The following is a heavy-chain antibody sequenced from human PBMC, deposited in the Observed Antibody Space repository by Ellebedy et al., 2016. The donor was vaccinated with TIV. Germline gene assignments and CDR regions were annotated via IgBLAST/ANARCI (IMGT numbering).Heavy chain of an antibody. CDR3: ARGGNFYDSSGRYSNAAFDM. D-gene: IGHD3-22*01. CDR2: IIPAFGTA. Sequence: SVKVSXXASGGSFSNYGTNWVRQAPGQGPEWMGGIIPAFGTANYPDKFQGRVTITADEPRRTAYMELDSLTSEDTAVYYCARGGNFYDSSGRYSNAAFDMWGQGTVVTVSS. CDR1: GGSFSNYG. V-gene: IGHV1-69*13. J-gene: IGHJ3*02.